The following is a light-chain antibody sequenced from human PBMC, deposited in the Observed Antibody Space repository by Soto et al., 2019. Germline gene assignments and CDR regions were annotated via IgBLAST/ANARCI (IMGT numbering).Light chain of an antibody. CDR2: EVS. Sequence: QSALTQPASVSGSPGQSITISCTGTSSDVGAYNRVSWYQQHSRKAPKLMIYEVSNRPSGVSNRFSGSKSGNTASLTISGLQAEDEADYYCLSYTTSSSYVFGTGTKLTVL. J-gene: IGLJ1*01. CDR1: SSDVGAYNR. CDR3: LSYTTSSSYV. V-gene: IGLV2-14*01.